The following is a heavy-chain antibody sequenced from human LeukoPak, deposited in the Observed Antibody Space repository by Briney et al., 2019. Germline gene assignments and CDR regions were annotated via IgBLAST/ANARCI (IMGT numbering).Heavy chain of an antibody. Sequence: PSETLSLTCTVSGGSISSGSYYWSWIRQPAGKGLEWTGRIYTSGSTNYNPSLKSRVTISVDTSKNQFSLKLSSVTAADTAVYYCAREANPIFGVVSNYYFDYWGQGTLVTVSS. CDR2: IYTSGST. D-gene: IGHD3-3*01. CDR1: GGSISSGSYY. J-gene: IGHJ4*02. V-gene: IGHV4-61*02. CDR3: AREANPIFGVVSNYYFDY.